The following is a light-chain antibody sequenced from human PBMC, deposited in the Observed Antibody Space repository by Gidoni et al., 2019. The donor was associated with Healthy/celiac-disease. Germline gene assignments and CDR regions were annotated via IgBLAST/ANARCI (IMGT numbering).Light chain of an antibody. J-gene: IGKJ1*01. CDR1: QSDFYSSNNKNY. CDR2: WAS. CDR3: QQYYSTPWT. Sequence: DIVISDSADCLEVSLGERATIHCKSSQSDFYSSNNKNYLAWYQQKPGQTPKLLIYWASTRESGVPARFSGSGSGTDFTLTISSLQAEDVAVYYCQQYYSTPWTFGQGTKVEIK. V-gene: IGKV4-1*01.